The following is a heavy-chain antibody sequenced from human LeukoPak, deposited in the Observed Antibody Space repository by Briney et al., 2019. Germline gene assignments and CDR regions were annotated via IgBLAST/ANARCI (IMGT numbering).Heavy chain of an antibody. CDR3: ARAPGSAYYPYYYMDL. CDR2: IYYTGST. D-gene: IGHD6-19*01. Sequence: SETLSLTCTVSGGSISNYYWSWIRQPPGKGLEWIGYIYYTGSTNYNPSLKSRVTISVDTSKNQFSLSLNSVTAADTAEYYCARAPGSAYYPYYYMDLWGKGTTVPVSS. V-gene: IGHV4-59*01. J-gene: IGHJ6*03. CDR1: GGSISNYY.